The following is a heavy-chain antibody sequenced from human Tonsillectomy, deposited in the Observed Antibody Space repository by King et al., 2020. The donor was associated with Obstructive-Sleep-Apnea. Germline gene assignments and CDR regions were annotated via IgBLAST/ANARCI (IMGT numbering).Heavy chain of an antibody. D-gene: IGHD1-26*01. CDR3: AKSVSSASYLFHY. J-gene: IGHJ4*02. CDR1: GGSISSSNW. CDR2: IYHSGST. Sequence: QLQESGPGLVKPSGTLSLTCAVSGGSISSSNWWSWVRQPPGKGLEWIGEIYHSGSTNYNSSLKSRVTISVDKSKNQFSLKLSSVTAADTALYYCAKSVSSASYLFHYWRQGTLVPVSS. V-gene: IGHV4-4*02.